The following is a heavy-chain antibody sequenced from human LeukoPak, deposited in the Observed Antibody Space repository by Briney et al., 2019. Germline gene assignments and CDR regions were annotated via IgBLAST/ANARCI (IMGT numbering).Heavy chain of an antibody. CDR1: GFTFDDYG. CDR2: ISWNSGSI. V-gene: IGHV3-9*01. D-gene: IGHD4-17*01. Sequence: GGSLRLSCAASGFTFDDYGMHWVRQAPGKGLEWVSGISWNSGSIGYADSVKGRFTISRDNAKNSLYLQMDSLRDEDTAVYYCARDRDYAFDYWGQGTLVTVSS. J-gene: IGHJ4*02. CDR3: ARDRDYAFDY.